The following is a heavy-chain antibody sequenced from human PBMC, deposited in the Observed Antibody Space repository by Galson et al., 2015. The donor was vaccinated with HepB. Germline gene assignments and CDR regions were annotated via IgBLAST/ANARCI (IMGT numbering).Heavy chain of an antibody. V-gene: IGHV3-21*05. CDR1: GYTFTSYD. D-gene: IGHD3-22*01. CDR3: ARGRYDSSGYYYDY. J-gene: IGHJ4*02. Sequence: SCKASGYTFTSYDINWVRQATGQGLEWVSYISSSSSYTNYADSVKGRFTISRDNAKNSLYLQMNSLRAEDTAVYYCARGRYDSSGYYYDYWGQGTLVTVSS. CDR2: ISSSSSYT.